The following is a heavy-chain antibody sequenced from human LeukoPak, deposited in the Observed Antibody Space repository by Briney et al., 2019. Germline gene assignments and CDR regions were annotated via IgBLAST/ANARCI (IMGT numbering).Heavy chain of an antibody. D-gene: IGHD3-10*01. Sequence: GGSLRLSCAASGFTFSSYSMNWVRQAPGKGLEWVSSISSSSSYIYYADSVKGRFTISRDNAKNSLYLQMNSLRAEDTAVYYCARAPMVRGVIMGGFDPWGQGTLVTVSS. CDR2: ISSSSSYI. V-gene: IGHV3-21*01. CDR1: GFTFSSYS. CDR3: ARAPMVRGVIMGGFDP. J-gene: IGHJ5*02.